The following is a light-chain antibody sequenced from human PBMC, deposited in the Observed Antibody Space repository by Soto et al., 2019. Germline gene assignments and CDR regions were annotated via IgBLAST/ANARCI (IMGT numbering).Light chain of an antibody. CDR2: DTT. V-gene: IGLV7-46*01. CDR3: LLSYSDEKG. Sequence: QAVVTQEPSLTVSPGGTVTLTCGSSTGAVTSAHYPYWFQQKPGQAPRTLIYDTTNKHSWTPARFSGSLLGGKAALTLSGAQPEDEAEYYCLLSYSDEKGFGTGTKVTVL. CDR1: TGAVTSAHY. J-gene: IGLJ1*01.